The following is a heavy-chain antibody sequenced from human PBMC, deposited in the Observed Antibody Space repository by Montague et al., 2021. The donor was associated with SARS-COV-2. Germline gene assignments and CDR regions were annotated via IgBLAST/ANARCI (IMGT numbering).Heavy chain of an antibody. D-gene: IGHD3-9*01. V-gene: IGHV2-70*01. CDR3: ARSHYDILTGYYTVFDY. J-gene: IGHJ4*02. Sequence: VKPTQTLTLTCTFSGFSLSTNGMCVSWIRQPPGKALEWLALIDWDDDKYYSTSLKTRLTISKDTSKNQVVLTMTNMDPVDTATYYCARSHYDILTGYYTVFDYWGQGTLVTVSS. CDR1: GFSLSTNGMC. CDR2: IDWDDDK.